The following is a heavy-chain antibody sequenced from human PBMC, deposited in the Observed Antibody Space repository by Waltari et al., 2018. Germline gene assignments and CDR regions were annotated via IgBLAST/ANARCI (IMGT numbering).Heavy chain of an antibody. Sequence: QVQLQESGPGLVKPSETLSLTCTVSGGSISSYYWSWIRQPPGKGLEWIGYIYYSGSTNYTPSLKSRVTISVDTSKNQFSLKLSSVTAADTAVYYCARETAYYYDSSGYYYMDVWGKGTTVTVSS. CDR1: GGSISSYY. V-gene: IGHV4-59*01. J-gene: IGHJ6*03. CDR3: ARETAYYYDSSGYYYMDV. CDR2: IYYSGST. D-gene: IGHD3-22*01.